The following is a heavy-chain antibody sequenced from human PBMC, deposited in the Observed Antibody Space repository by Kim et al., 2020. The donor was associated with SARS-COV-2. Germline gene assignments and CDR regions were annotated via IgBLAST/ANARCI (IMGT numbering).Heavy chain of an antibody. D-gene: IGHD5-12*01. CDR3: TREVASAFYVMDV. J-gene: IGHJ6*02. Sequence: GGSLRLSCTASGFTFGDYTMSWFRQAPGKGLEWVGFIRSKAYGATTEYAASVKDRFIISRDYSKRVAYLQMNSLKTEDTGVYFCTREVASAFYVMDVWGQGTTVTVSS. CDR1: GFTFGDYT. CDR2: IRSKAYGATT. V-gene: IGHV3-49*03.